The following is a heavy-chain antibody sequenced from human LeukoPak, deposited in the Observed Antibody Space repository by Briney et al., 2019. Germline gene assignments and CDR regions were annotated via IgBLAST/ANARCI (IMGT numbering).Heavy chain of an antibody. CDR2: IYYSGIT. CDR3: ARIPNYYGSGCYVDY. J-gene: IGHJ4*02. CDR1: GGSISSYY. D-gene: IGHD3-10*01. V-gene: IGHV4-59*01. Sequence: SETLSVTCTVSGGSISSYYWSWIRQPPGKGLEWIGYIYYSGITNYNPSLKSRVTISVDTSKNQLSLKLSSVTAADTAVYFCARIPNYYGSGCYVDYWGQGTLVTVSS.